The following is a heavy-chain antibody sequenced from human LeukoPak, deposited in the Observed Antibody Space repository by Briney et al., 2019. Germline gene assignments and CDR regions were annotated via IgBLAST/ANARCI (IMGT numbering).Heavy chain of an antibody. CDR1: GGSISSYY. Sequence: PSETLSLTCTVSGGSISSYYWSWIRQPPGKGLEWIGYIYYSGSTNYNPSLKGRVTISVDTSKNQFSLKLSSVTAADTAVYYCARGERFYSSSWYALDYWGQGTLVTVSS. D-gene: IGHD6-13*01. CDR3: ARGERFYSSSWYALDY. V-gene: IGHV4-59*01. CDR2: IYYSGST. J-gene: IGHJ4*02.